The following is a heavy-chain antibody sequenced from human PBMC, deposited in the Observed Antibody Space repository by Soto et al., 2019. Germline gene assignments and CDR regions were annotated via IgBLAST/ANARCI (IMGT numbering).Heavy chain of an antibody. V-gene: IGHV4-39*01. D-gene: IGHD4-4*01. CDR2: IYYSGST. CDR3: ASTDDYSNYGPGPFDY. CDR1: CGSISSSSYY. J-gene: IGHJ4*02. Sequence: SETLSLTCTVSCGSISSSSYYWGWIRQPPGKGLEWIGSIYYSGSTYYNPSLKSRVTISVDTSKNQFSLKLSSVTAADTAVYYCASTDDYSNYGPGPFDYWGQGTLVTVSS.